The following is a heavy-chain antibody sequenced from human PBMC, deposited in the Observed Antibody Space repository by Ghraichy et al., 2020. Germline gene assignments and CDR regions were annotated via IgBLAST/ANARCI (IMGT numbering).Heavy chain of an antibody. Sequence: GESLNISCAASGFTFSSYAMNWVRQAPGKGLEWVSTISGSGGSTYYADSVKGRFTISRDNSKNTLYLQMNSLRAEDTAGYYCAKHLMSDYDFWSGYSRGPFDYWGQGTLVTVSS. V-gene: IGHV3-23*01. CDR2: ISGSGGST. CDR1: GFTFSSYA. D-gene: IGHD3-3*01. CDR3: AKHLMSDYDFWSGYSRGPFDY. J-gene: IGHJ4*02.